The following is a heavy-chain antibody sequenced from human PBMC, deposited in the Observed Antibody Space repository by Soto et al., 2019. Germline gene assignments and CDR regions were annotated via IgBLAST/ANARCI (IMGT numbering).Heavy chain of an antibody. Sequence: QVQLVESGGGVVQPGRSLRLSCEASGFTFSSYGMHWVRQAPGKGLEWVAVIWYDGSNKYYADSVKGRFTISRDNSKNTLYLQMNSLRAEDTAVYYCARDSYDSSGYYYGVCDYWGQGTLVTVSS. CDR1: GFTFSSYG. D-gene: IGHD3-22*01. CDR2: IWYDGSNK. J-gene: IGHJ4*02. CDR3: ARDSYDSSGYYYGVCDY. V-gene: IGHV3-33*01.